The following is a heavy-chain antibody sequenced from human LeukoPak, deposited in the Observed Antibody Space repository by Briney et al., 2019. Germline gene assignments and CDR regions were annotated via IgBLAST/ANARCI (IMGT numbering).Heavy chain of an antibody. Sequence: PSETLSLTCTVSGYSISSGYYWGWIRQPPGKGLEWIGEVNHSGSTNHNPSLKSRVTISVNTSKNQFSLKLSSVTAADTAVYYCARLLGYGSGSYSNWGQGTLVTVSS. CDR2: VNHSGST. CDR1: GYSISSGYY. V-gene: IGHV4-38-2*02. CDR3: ARLLGYGSGSYSN. D-gene: IGHD3-10*01. J-gene: IGHJ4*02.